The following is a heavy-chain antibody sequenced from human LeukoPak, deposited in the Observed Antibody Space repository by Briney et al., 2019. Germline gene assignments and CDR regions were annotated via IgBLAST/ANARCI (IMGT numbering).Heavy chain of an antibody. CDR2: ISTSGGTT. J-gene: IGHJ4*02. D-gene: IGHD4/OR15-4a*01. Sequence: PGGSLRLSCAASGFTFSSYAMTWVRQAPGKGLEWVSGISTSGGTTYYADSVKGRFTISRDNSKNTLYLQMNSLRAEDTAVCYCAVLTSVSVYEVAYFDYWGQGTLVTVSS. CDR3: AVLTSVSVYEVAYFDY. CDR1: GFTFSSYA. V-gene: IGHV3-23*01.